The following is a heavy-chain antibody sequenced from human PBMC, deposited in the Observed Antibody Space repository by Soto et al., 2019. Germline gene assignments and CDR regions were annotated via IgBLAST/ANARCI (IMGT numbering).Heavy chain of an antibody. Sequence: GASVKVSCKVSGYTLTELSMHWVRQAPGKGLEWMGGFDPEDGETIYAQKFQGRVTMTEDTSTDTAYMELSSLTSEDTAVYYCATPRRGVGWELRTLDCWGQGTRVTVSS. CDR1: GYTLTELS. D-gene: IGHD1-26*01. J-gene: IGHJ4*02. V-gene: IGHV1-24*01. CDR3: ATPRRGVGWELRTLDC. CDR2: FDPEDGET.